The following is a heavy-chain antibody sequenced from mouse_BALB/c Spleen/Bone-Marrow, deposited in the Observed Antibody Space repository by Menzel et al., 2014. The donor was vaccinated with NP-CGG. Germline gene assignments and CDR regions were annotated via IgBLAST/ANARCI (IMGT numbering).Heavy chain of an antibody. CDR3: ARDENYDIYWYFDV. J-gene: IGHJ1*01. CDR2: IRNXANGYTA. V-gene: IGHV7-3*02. Sequence: EVMLVESGGGLVQPGGSLRLSCATSGFTFTDYYMSWVRQTPGKALEWLGFIRNXANGYTADYSVSVKGRFTISRDNSQNILYLQMNTLRAEDSATYYCARDENYDIYWYFDVWGAGTTVTVSS. D-gene: IGHD1-1*01. CDR1: GFTFTDYY.